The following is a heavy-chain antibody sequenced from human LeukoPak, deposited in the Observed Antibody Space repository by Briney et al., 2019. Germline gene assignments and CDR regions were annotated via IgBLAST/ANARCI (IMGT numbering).Heavy chain of an antibody. V-gene: IGHV3-21*01. D-gene: IGHD6-13*01. CDR1: GFTFSSYA. CDR2: ISSTSDYI. J-gene: IGHJ4*02. Sequence: GGSLRLSCAASGFTFSSYAINWIRQAPGKGLEWVSSISSTSDYIYYADSLKGRFTISRDNDKNSLYLQMNSLRAEDTAVYYCARGGYSSSWYHFDYWGQGTLVTVSS. CDR3: ARGGYSSSWYHFDY.